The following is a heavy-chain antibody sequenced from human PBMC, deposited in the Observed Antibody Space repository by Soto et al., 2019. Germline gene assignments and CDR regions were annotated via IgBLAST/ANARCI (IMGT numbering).Heavy chain of an antibody. V-gene: IGHV4-31*03. CDR1: GGSISSGGHY. CDR3: ARWGSGFLEWLDFDF. J-gene: IGHJ4*02. D-gene: IGHD3-3*01. CDR2: IYYSGTT. Sequence: QLQLQESGPVLVKPSQTLSLTCTVSGGSISSGGHYWSWIRQHPGRGLEWIGHIYYSGTTHYFPSLKSRVTISIDTSKNQFFLKLSSVTAADTAVYFCARWGSGFLEWLDFDFWGLGTLVTVSS.